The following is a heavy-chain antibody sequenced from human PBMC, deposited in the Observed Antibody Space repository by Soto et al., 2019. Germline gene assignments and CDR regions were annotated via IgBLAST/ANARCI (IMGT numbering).Heavy chain of an antibody. CDR3: ARETVTTAYFDY. CDR1: GFTFSSYG. CDR2: ISYDGSNK. V-gene: IGHV3-30*03. D-gene: IGHD4-17*01. J-gene: IGHJ4*02. Sequence: GGSLRLSCAASGFTFSSYGMHWVRQAPGKGLEWVAVISYDGSNKYYADSVKGRFTISRDNSKNTLYLQMNSLRAEDTAVYYCARETVTTAYFDYWGQGTLVTVSS.